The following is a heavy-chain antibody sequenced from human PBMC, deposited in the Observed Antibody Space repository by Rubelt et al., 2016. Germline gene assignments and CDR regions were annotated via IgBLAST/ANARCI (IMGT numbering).Heavy chain of an antibody. D-gene: IGHD3-16*01. CDR1: GGSISTYY. CDR2: IYHSGST. J-gene: IGHJ4*02. CDR3: ETTTDGRFGGLDN. V-gene: IGHV4-59*01. Sequence: QVQLQESGPGLVKPSETLSLTCTISGGSISTYYWSWIRQPPGKGLEWIGYIYHSGSTNTSPSLNSRVTISLDTSKNQFSPNLRSVTAADTAVDYCETTTDGRFGGLDNWGQGTLVTVSS.